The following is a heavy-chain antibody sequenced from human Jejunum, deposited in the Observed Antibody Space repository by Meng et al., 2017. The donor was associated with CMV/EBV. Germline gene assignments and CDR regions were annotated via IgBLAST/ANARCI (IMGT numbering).Heavy chain of an antibody. J-gene: IGHJ5*01. D-gene: IGHD3-9*01. V-gene: IGHV4-34*01. CDR2: VTQSGST. Sequence: GAGLLGRSWTRFLTGSVYGGCCTADCWTWSRQAPGGGPESIGEVTQSGSTPHYQDLATRVSMSVDKLRQKIALTLNSGTAADTVVDYCAKGRANYFRSKHNCFDSWGQGTLVTVSS. CDR3: AKGRANYFRSKHNCFDS. CDR1: GGCCTADC.